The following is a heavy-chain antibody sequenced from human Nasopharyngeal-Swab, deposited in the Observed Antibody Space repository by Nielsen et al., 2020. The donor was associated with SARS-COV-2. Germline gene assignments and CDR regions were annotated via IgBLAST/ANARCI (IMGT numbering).Heavy chain of an antibody. Sequence: GSLRLSCTVSGGSISSTNYYWGWIRQPPGKGLEWIGTIYDSGYTYYNPSLKSRVTISVDTSKNQFSLRLTSVTAADTAVYYCARSYYYDSSGYFGWGQGTLVTVSS. CDR1: GGSISSTNYY. CDR3: ARSYYYDSSGYFG. J-gene: IGHJ4*02. CDR2: IYDSGYT. D-gene: IGHD3-22*01. V-gene: IGHV4-39*01.